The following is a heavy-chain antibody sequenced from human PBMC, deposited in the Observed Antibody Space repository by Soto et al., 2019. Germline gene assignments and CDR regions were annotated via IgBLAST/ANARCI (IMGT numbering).Heavy chain of an antibody. CDR3: AAPPDEYCSGGSGCTDAMDI. D-gene: IGHD3-10*01. CDR2: LDGAGGST. CDR1: GFTFSDFA. J-gene: IGHJ6*02. V-gene: IGHV3-23*01. Sequence: GGSLRLSCLVSGFTFSDFAMTWVRHVPGRGMEWVGSLDGAGGSTYYAESVRGRFSISRDNSQNTLFLQMKRLTVDDTAIYYCAAPPDEYCSGGSGCTDAMDIWGQGTTVTVSS.